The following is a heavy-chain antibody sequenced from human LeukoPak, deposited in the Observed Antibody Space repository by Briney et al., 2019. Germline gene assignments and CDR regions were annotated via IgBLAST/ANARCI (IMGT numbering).Heavy chain of an antibody. CDR2: IYYSGST. CDR1: GGSISSTGHY. Sequence: SETLSLTCTVSGGSISSTGHYWGWVRQPPEKGLEWIENIYYSGSTNYTPSLKSRVTISVDTSKNQLSLKLSSVTAADTAEYYCARRSAALDAFDIWGQGTMVTVSS. D-gene: IGHD6-6*01. V-gene: IGHV4-39*01. J-gene: IGHJ3*02. CDR3: ARRSAALDAFDI.